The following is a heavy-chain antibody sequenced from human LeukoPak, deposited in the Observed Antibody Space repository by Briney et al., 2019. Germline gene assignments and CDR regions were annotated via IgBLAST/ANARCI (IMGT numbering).Heavy chain of an antibody. CDR3: AKLNLGEMAYFDS. CDR1: GFILTSYV. D-gene: IGHD2-21*01. V-gene: IGHV3-23*01. J-gene: IGHJ4*02. Sequence: GGCLSLSCEASGFILTSYVMGWVRQAPRRGLGWVSSICVSVGDTSTADSAKGRFTITRENSNNTLYLQMMGLRAEDTAIYYCAKLNLGEMAYFDSWGQGILVTVSS. CDR2: ICVSVGDT.